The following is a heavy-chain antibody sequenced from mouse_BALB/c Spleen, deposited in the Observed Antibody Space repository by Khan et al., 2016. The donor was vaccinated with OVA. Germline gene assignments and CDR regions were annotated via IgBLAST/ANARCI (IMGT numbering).Heavy chain of an antibody. CDR1: GFTFSTYG. CDR3: ARLAYYYDSEGFAY. J-gene: IGHJ3*01. Sequence: EVELVESGGDVVKPGGSLKLSCAASGFTFSTYGMSWVRQTPDKRLEWVATVSTGGHYTYYPDTVKGRFTISRDNAKNTLYLQMGSLKSEDTAMFYCARLAYYYDSEGFAYWGQGTLVTVSA. D-gene: IGHD1-1*01. V-gene: IGHV5-6*01. CDR2: VSTGGHYT.